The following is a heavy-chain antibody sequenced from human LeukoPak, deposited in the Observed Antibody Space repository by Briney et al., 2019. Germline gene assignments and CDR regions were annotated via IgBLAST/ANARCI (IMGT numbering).Heavy chain of an antibody. CDR1: GGSISSSNW. CDR3: ARDLFGSAWSTFFDY. D-gene: IGHD6-19*01. CDR2: IYHSGST. V-gene: IGHV4-4*02. J-gene: IGHJ4*02. Sequence: PSETLSLTCAVSGGSISSSNWWNWVRQPPGKGLEWIGEIYHSGSTKYNPSLKSRVTISVDKSKNQFSLELSSVTAADTAVYYCARDLFGSAWSTFFDYWGPGILVTVSS.